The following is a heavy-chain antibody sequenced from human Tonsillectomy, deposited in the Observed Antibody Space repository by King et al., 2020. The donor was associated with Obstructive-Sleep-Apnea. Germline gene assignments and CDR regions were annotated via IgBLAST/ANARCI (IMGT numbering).Heavy chain of an antibody. CDR2: IYYSGNT. J-gene: IGHJ3*02. CDR1: GGSISSGGYY. D-gene: IGHD5-18*01. CDR3: ARASMVTNDAFDI. Sequence: QLQESGPGLVKPSQTLSLTCTVSGGSISSGGYYWSWIRQHPGKGLEWIGYIYYSGNTYYNPSLKSRVTISVDTSKNQFSLKLSSVTAADTAVYYCARASMVTNDAFDIWGQGTMVTVSS. V-gene: IGHV4-31*03.